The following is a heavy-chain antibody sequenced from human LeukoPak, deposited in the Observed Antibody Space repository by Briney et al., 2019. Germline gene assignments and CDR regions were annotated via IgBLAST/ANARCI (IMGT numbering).Heavy chain of an antibody. V-gene: IGHV3-30*02. CDR2: IRNDRGNR. Sequence: GGSLRLSCAASGFTFRSYAMHWVREAPGKGLEWLAFIRNDRGNRRYGDSVEGRFTISRDDSISTVYLQMGTLRPDDTAVYYCARGFGEFSAWGQGTLVTVSS. CDR3: ARGFGEFSA. CDR1: GFTFRSYA. D-gene: IGHD3-10*01. J-gene: IGHJ5*02.